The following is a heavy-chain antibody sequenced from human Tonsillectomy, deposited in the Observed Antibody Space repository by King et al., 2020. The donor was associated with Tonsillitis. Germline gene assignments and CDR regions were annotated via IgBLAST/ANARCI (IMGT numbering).Heavy chain of an antibody. V-gene: IGHV4-39*01. Sequence: LQLQESGPGLVKPSETLSLTCAVSGGSISSSPYYWGWIRQPPGKGLEGIGSFFYSGNTYYNPSLKSRVTISVDTSKNQFSLSLTSVTAADTAVYYCARDYGLNWGQGTLVTVSS. J-gene: IGHJ4*02. D-gene: IGHD4-17*01. CDR3: ARDYGLN. CDR1: GGSISSSPYY. CDR2: FFYSGNT.